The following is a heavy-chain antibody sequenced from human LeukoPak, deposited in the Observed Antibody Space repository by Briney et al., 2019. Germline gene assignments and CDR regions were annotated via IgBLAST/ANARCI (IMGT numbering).Heavy chain of an antibody. V-gene: IGHV4-38-2*02. J-gene: IGHJ5*02. D-gene: IGHD3-10*01. CDR2: IYYTGNT. CDR3: ARATLIGRITMVRGVKGWFDP. Sequence: SETLSLTCTVSGDSITGYYWGWIRQPPGKGLEWIGNIYYTGNTYYNASLKSRVTISVDTSKNQFSLKLSSVTAADTAVYYCARATLIGRITMVRGVKGWFDPWGQGTLVTVSS. CDR1: GDSITGYY.